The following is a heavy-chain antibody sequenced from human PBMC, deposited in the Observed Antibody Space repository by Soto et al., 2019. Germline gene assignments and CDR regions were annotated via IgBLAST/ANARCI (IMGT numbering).Heavy chain of an antibody. V-gene: IGHV3-7*01. CDR3: ARDLNSYGFAGFDY. Sequence: GGSLRLSCAASGFTFSSYWMSWVRQAPGKGLEWVANIKQDGSEKYYVDSVKGRFTISRDNAKNSLYLQMNSLRAEDTAVYYCARDLNSYGFAGFDYWGQGTLVTVSS. CDR2: IKQDGSEK. D-gene: IGHD5-18*01. CDR1: GFTFSSYW. J-gene: IGHJ4*02.